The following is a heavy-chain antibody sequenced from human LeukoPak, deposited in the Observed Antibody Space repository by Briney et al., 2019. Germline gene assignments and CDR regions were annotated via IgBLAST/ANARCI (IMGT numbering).Heavy chain of an antibody. V-gene: IGHV3-23*01. Sequence: PGGSLRLSCAASGYSFSTYAMSWVRQAPGKGLKWVSVISGSGGDTYSADSVKGRFTISRDNSKNTLYLQMDSLRAEDTAVYYCAKIRASVAGRPFDYWGQGTLVTVSS. CDR3: AKIRASVAGRPFDY. CDR1: GYSFSTYA. CDR2: ISGSGGDT. J-gene: IGHJ4*02. D-gene: IGHD6-19*01.